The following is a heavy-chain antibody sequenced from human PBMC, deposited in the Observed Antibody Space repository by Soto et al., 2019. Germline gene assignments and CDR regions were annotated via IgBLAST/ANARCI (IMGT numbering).Heavy chain of an antibody. CDR2: SNAGNGNT. V-gene: IGHV1-3*01. Sequence: ASLKVSCNASGYTFTSYAMHWVRQAPGQRLEWMGFSNAGNGNTKYSQKFQGRVNITRDTSASTAYMELSSLRSEDTAVYYCARPMANRSFHXWGQVTMVTVS. CDR1: GYTFTSYA. J-gene: IGHJ3*02. CDR3: ARPMANRSFHX.